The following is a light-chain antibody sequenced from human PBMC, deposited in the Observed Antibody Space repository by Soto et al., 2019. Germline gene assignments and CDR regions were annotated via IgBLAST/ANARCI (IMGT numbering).Light chain of an antibody. J-gene: IGLJ2*01. CDR2: LEGSGDY. V-gene: IGLV4-60*03. Sequence: QSVLTQSSSASASLGSSVKLTCTLSSGHSSDIIAWHQQQPGKAPRFLMKLEGSGDYTKGSGVPDRFSGSRSGADRYLTIFNLRSEDEDDYYCETWDSNTLIFGGGTQLTVL. CDR1: SGHSSDI. CDR3: ETWDSNTLI.